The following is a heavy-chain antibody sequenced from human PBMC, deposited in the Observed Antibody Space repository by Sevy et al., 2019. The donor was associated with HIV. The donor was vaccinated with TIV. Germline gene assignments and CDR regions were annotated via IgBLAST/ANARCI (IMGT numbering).Heavy chain of an antibody. D-gene: IGHD7-27*01. CDR2: VSSDGSEI. CDR1: GFTFSTYA. V-gene: IGHV3-30-3*01. CDR3: ARDQLGSIDY. Sequence: GGSLILSCAVSGFTFSTYAMHWVRHAPGKGLECVAIVSSDGSEINYADSVKGRFTISRDNSRNTLYLQMNSLRTEDTALYYCARDQLGSIDYWGQGTLVTVSS. J-gene: IGHJ4*02.